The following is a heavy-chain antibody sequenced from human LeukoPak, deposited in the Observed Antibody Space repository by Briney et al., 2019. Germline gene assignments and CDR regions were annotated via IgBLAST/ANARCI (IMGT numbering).Heavy chain of an antibody. CDR2: IVVGSGNT. V-gene: IGHV1-58*01. CDR1: GFTFTSSA. D-gene: IGHD6-13*01. CDR3: AADSTAAAGGGDS. Sequence: ASVKVSCKASGFTFTSSAVQWVRQARGQRLEWIGWIVVGSGNTNYAQKFQERVTITRDMSTSTANMELSSLRSEDTAVYYCAADSTAAAGGGDSWGQGTLVTVSS. J-gene: IGHJ4*02.